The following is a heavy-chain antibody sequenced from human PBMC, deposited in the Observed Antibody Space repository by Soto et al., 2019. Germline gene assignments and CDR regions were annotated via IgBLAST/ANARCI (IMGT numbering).Heavy chain of an antibody. J-gene: IGHJ4*02. V-gene: IGHV4-59*01. CDR1: GGSISSYY. CDR2: IYYSGST. CDR3: ARYSTMVRGFRY. Sequence: SETLSLTCTVSGGSISSYYWSWIRQPPGKGLEWIGYIYYSGSTNYNPSLKSRVTISVDTSKNQFSLKLSSVTAADKAVYYCARYSTMVRGFRYWGQGTLVTV. D-gene: IGHD3-10*01.